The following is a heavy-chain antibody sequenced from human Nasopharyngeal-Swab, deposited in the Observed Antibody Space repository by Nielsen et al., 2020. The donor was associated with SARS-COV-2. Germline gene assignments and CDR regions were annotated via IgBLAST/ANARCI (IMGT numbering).Heavy chain of an antibody. D-gene: IGHD2-21*01. Sequence: SETLSLTCTVSGGSISSYYWSWIRQPPGKGLEWIGYMYYSGSTKYNPSLKSRVTISLDESKNQFSLNLRSVTTADTAVYFCVRVSGVGIPEALYYLYYGMDVWGQGTTVTVSS. V-gene: IGHV4-59*12. CDR3: VRVSGVGIPEALYYLYYGMDV. CDR1: GGSISSYY. CDR2: MYYSGST. J-gene: IGHJ6*02.